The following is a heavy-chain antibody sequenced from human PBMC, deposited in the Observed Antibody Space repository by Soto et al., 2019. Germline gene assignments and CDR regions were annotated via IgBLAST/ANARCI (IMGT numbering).Heavy chain of an antibody. D-gene: IGHD3-9*01. CDR3: AGLTSSYYGMDV. CDR1: GGSISSYY. CDR2: IYYSGST. Sequence: PSETLSLTCTVSGGSISSYYWSWIRQPPGKGLEWIGYIYYSGSTNYNPSLKSRVTISVDTSKNQFSLKLSSVTAADTAVYYCAGLTSSYYGMDVWGQGTTVTVS. J-gene: IGHJ6*02. V-gene: IGHV4-59*01.